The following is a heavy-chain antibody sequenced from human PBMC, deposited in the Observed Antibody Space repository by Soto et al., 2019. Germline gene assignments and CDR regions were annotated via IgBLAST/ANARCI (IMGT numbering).Heavy chain of an antibody. CDR1: GGTCSSYA. CDR2: IIPIFGTA. D-gene: IGHD6-6*01. V-gene: IGHV1-69*01. CDR3: GDSSSSGGWFDY. Sequence: QVQLVQSGAEVKKPGSSVKVSCKASGGTCSSYAISWVRQAPGQGIEWMGGIIPIFGTAHYAQKFQGRVKSPSDESTSTAYMELSSLRSEDTAVFYGGDSSSSGGWFDYWGQGTLVSVS. J-gene: IGHJ4*02.